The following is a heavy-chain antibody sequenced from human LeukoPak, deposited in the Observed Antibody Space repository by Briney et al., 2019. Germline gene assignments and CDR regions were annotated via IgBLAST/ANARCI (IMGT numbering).Heavy chain of an antibody. CDR3: ARGPGAGGRLVVVAATYYYYMDV. CDR2: IYTSGST. D-gene: IGHD2-15*01. J-gene: IGHJ6*03. Sequence: SQTLSLTCTVSGGSINSGSYYWSWIRQPAGKGLEWIGRIYTSGSTNYNPSLKSRVTISLDTSKNQFSLKLSSVTAADTAVYYCARGPGAGGRLVVVAATYYYYMDVWGKGTTVTVSS. V-gene: IGHV4-61*02. CDR1: GGSINSGSYY.